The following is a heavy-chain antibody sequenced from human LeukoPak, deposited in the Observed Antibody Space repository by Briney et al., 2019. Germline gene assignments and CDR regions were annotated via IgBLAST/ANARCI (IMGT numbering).Heavy chain of an antibody. D-gene: IGHD3-9*01. CDR3: TGQVGILRYFDWLSPFDN. J-gene: IGHJ4*02. Sequence: PGGSLRLSCAASGFTFSDYVMSWVRQAPGKGLEWVGRIKSKADGGTTDYSAPVKDRFTISRDDSKNTLYLQMNSLKTEDTAVYYCTGQVGILRYFDWLSPFDNWGQGTLVTVSS. CDR2: IKSKADGGTT. CDR1: GFTFSDYV. V-gene: IGHV3-15*01.